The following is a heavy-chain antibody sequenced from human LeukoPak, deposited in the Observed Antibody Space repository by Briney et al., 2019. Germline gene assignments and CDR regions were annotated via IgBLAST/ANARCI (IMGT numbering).Heavy chain of an antibody. V-gene: IGHV1-69*06. Sequence: SVKVSCKASGGTFSSYAISWVRQAPGQGLEWMGGIIPIFGTANYAQKFQGRVTITADKSTGTAYMELSSLRSEDTAVYYCARDHYRYCSGGSCYPSYWGQGTLVTVSS. D-gene: IGHD2-15*01. CDR2: IIPIFGTA. CDR1: GGTFSSYA. CDR3: ARDHYRYCSGGSCYPSY. J-gene: IGHJ4*02.